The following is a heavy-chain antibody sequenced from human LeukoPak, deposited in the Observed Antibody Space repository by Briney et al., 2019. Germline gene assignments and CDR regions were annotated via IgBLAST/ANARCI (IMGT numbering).Heavy chain of an antibody. Sequence: SETLSLTCTVSGGSISSGGYYWSWIRQHPGKGLEWIGYIYYSGSTYYNPSLKSRVTISVATSKNQFSLKLSSVTAADTAVYYCARARDYGGNWHYYYYMDVWGKGTTVTVSS. CDR3: ARARDYGGNWHYYYYMDV. CDR2: IYYSGST. CDR1: GGSISSGGYY. J-gene: IGHJ6*03. V-gene: IGHV4-31*03. D-gene: IGHD4-23*01.